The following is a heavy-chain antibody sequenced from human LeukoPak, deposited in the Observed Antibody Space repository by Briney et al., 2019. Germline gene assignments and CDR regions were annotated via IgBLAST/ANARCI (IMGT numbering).Heavy chain of an antibody. Sequence: PGRSLRLSCAASGFTFDDYAMHWVRQAPGKGLEWVSGISWSSSCICYADSVKGRFTISRDNAKNSLYLQMNSLRAEDTALYYCAKGYCSSISCLVDYWGEGALVTVSS. CDR3: AKGYCSSISCLVDY. CDR2: ISWSSSCI. V-gene: IGHV3-9*01. D-gene: IGHD2-2*01. CDR1: GFTFDDYA. J-gene: IGHJ4*02.